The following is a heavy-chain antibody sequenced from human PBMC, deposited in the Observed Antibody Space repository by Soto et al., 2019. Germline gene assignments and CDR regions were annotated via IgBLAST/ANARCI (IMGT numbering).Heavy chain of an antibody. CDR2: IIPILGVA. Sequence: QVQLVQSGAEVKKPGSSVKVSCKASGDTFSNHTISWVRQAPGQGLEWMGRIIPILGVANYAQKFQGRVTSTADKSTSTAYMELSSLRSADTAVYYCERVAEMGTVTKGYYYYMDVWGKGTTVTVSS. V-gene: IGHV1-69*04. D-gene: IGHD4-17*01. CDR1: GDTFSNHT. CDR3: ERVAEMGTVTKGYYYYMDV. J-gene: IGHJ6*03.